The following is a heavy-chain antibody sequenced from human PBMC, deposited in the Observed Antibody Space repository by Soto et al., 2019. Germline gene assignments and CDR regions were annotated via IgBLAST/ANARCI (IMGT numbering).Heavy chain of an antibody. V-gene: IGHV1-69*06. CDR1: GGTFSSYA. CDR3: ARDMPAKPTYYDFSDGKSRMDV. D-gene: IGHD3-3*01. Sequence: EASVKVSCKASGGTFSSYAISWVRQAPGQGLEWMGGIIPIFGTANYAQKFQGRVTITADKSTSTAYMELSSLRSEDTAVYYCARDMPAKPTYYDFSDGKSRMDVWGQGTTVTVSS. J-gene: IGHJ6*02. CDR2: IIPIFGTA.